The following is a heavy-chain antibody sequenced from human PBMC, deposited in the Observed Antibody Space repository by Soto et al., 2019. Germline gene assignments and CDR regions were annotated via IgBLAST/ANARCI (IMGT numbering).Heavy chain of an antibody. CDR3: ARAWRILSSGYFDF. CDR1: GYTFTSYG. Sequence: ASVKVSCKASGYTFTSYGISWVRQAPGQGLEWMGWISAYNGNTNYAQKLQGRVTMTTDTSTRKAYMELRSLRADDTAVYYCARAWRILSSGYFDFWGQGTMVTVSS. CDR2: ISAYNGNT. V-gene: IGHV1-18*01. J-gene: IGHJ4*02.